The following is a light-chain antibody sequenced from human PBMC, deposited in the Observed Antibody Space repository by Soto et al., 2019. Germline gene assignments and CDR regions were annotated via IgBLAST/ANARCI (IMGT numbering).Light chain of an antibody. CDR1: SSDVGSYNY. V-gene: IGLV2-14*03. J-gene: IGLJ2*01. Sequence: QSVLTQPASVSGSPGQSITISCTGTSSDVGSYNYVSWYQQHPGKAPKLMIYDVSARPSGVSNRFSGSKSGNTASLTISGLQADDEADYYCSSYTSSSTRVFGGGTKLTVL. CDR3: SSYTSSSTRV. CDR2: DVS.